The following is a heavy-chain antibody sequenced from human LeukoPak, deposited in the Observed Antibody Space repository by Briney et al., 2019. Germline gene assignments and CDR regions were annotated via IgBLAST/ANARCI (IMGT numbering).Heavy chain of an antibody. J-gene: IGHJ3*02. CDR1: GFTFSSYG. V-gene: IGHV3-53*01. Sequence: PGGSLRLSCAASGFTFSSYGMSWVRQAPGKGLEWVSVIYSGGSTYYADSVKGRFTISRDNSKNTLYLQMNSLRAEDTAVYYCARLWFGEFAQEDAFDIWGQGTMVTVSS. D-gene: IGHD3-10*01. CDR3: ARLWFGEFAQEDAFDI. CDR2: IYSGGST.